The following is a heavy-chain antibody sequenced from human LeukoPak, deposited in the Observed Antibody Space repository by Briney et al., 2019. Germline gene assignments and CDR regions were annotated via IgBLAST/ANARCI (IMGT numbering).Heavy chain of an antibody. V-gene: IGHV3-30*02. CDR1: GFIFSNYG. CDR3: ALQGSPQPNYYYHYMDV. CDR2: IQYDGNKT. J-gene: IGHJ6*03. Sequence: GGSLRLSCAASGFIFSNYGMHGVRQSPGKGLEGGTFIQYDGNKTYYADSVKGRFTISRDNSKNTLFLQMNSLRAEDTAVYYCALQGSPQPNYYYHYMDVWGKGTTVTVSS. D-gene: IGHD1-1*01.